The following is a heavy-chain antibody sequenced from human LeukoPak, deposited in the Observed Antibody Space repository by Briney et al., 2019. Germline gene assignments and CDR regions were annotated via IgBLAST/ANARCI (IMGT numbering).Heavy chain of an antibody. V-gene: IGHV3-33*01. CDR3: ARATVALTNFDY. J-gene: IGHJ4*02. CDR2: IWYDGSNK. Sequence: GRSLRLSCAASGFTFSSYGMHWVRQAPGKGLEWVAVIWYDGSNKYYADSVKGRFTISRDNSKNTLYLQMNSLRAEDTAVYYCARATVALTNFDYWGQETLVTVSS. D-gene: IGHD3-3*01. CDR1: GFTFSSYG.